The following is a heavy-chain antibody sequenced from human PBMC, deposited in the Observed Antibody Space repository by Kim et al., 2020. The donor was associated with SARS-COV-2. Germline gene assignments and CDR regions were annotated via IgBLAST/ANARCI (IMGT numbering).Heavy chain of an antibody. D-gene: IGHD1-26*01. Sequence: YADSVTGRLTLSRDNSKNTLYLQMNSLRAGDTAVYYCANSRREGVYGMDVWGQGTTVTVSS. J-gene: IGHJ6*02. CDR3: ANSRREGVYGMDV. V-gene: IGHV3-30*02.